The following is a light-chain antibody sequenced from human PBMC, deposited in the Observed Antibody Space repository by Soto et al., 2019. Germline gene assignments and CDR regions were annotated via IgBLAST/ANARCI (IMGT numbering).Light chain of an antibody. CDR1: QSILHSPNNNDA. Sequence: DIVMTQSPASLAVSLGEMATINCKSSQSILHSPNNNDALTLYQQKPGQPPNLLINWASTRESGVPDRFSGAGSGTDFTLTISSLQAEDVAVYYCQQFYTTPTFGQGTNVDIK. CDR2: WAS. V-gene: IGKV4-1*01. J-gene: IGKJ1*01. CDR3: QQFYTTPT.